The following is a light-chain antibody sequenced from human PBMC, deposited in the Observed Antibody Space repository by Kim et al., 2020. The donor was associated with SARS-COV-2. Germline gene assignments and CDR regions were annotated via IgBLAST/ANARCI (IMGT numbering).Light chain of an antibody. CDR1: QDISNY. J-gene: IGKJ5*01. V-gene: IGKV1-16*02. CDR2: AAS. CDR3: QQYHSYPIT. Sequence: ASVGGRGTITCRARQDISNYLSWFQQKPGKAPKSLIYAASSLHTGVPSKFSGSGSGTDFTLTITSLQPEDFATYYCQQYHSYPITFGQGTRLEIK.